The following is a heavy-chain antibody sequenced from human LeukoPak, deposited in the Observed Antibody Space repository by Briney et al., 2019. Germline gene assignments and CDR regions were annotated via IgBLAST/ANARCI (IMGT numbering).Heavy chain of an antibody. D-gene: IGHD6-19*01. Sequence: GGSLRLSCSSSGFNFSSYGMHWVRQAPGKGLVWVSRINSDGSSTSYADSVKGRFTISRDNAKNTLYLQMNSLRAEDTAVYYCARGLPGIAVAGTIDYWGQGTLVTVSS. CDR2: INSDGSST. CDR1: GFNFSSYG. J-gene: IGHJ4*02. CDR3: ARGLPGIAVAGTIDY. V-gene: IGHV3-74*01.